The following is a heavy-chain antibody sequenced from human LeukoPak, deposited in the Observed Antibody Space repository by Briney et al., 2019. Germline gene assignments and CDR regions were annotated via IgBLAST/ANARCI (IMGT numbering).Heavy chain of an antibody. Sequence: RAGGTLRLSCAASGFTLSSYGMSWVRQAPGKGLEWVSAISGSGGSTYYADSVKGRFTISRDNSKNTLYLQMNSLRAEDTAVYYCASSSGWYFYWGQGTLVTVSS. CDR1: GFTLSSYG. CDR2: ISGSGGST. D-gene: IGHD6-19*01. J-gene: IGHJ4*02. V-gene: IGHV3-23*01. CDR3: ASSSGWYFY.